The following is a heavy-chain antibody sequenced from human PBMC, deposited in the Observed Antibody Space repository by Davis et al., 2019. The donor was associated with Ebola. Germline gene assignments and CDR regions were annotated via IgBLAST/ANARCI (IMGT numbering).Heavy chain of an antibody. D-gene: IGHD2-21*02. CDR1: GGTFSSYA. V-gene: IGHV1-69*05. J-gene: IGHJ6*02. Sequence: SVKVSCKASGGTFSSYAISWVRQAPGQGLEWMGGIIPIFGTANYAQKLQGRVTMTTDTSTSTAYMELRSLRSDDTAVYYCARDRLISVVTNYYYCGMDVWGQGTTVTVSS. CDR3: ARDRLISVVTNYYYCGMDV. CDR2: IIPIFGTA.